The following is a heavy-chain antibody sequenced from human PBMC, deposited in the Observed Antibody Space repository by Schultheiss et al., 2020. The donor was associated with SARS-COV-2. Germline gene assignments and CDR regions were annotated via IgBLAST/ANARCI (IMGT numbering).Heavy chain of an antibody. CDR3: AREYCSGGSCYSGDY. D-gene: IGHD2-15*01. V-gene: IGHV2-5*01. J-gene: IGHJ4*02. Sequence: SGPTLVKPTQTLTLTCTFSGFSLSTSGVGVGWIRQPPGKALEWLAVIYWNDDKRYSPSLKSRLTITKDTSKNQVVLTMTNIDPVDTATYYCAREYCSGGSCYSGDYWGQGTLVTVSS. CDR2: IYWNDDK. CDR1: GFSLSTSGVG.